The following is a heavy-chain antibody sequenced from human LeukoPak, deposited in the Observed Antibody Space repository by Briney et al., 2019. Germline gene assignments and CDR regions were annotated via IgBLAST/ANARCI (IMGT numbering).Heavy chain of an antibody. D-gene: IGHD2-2*01. CDR1: GFTFSSYA. CDR3: AKDTFSYCSSTSCWHFDH. J-gene: IGHJ4*02. V-gene: IGHV3-23*01. CDR2: ISGSGGST. Sequence: PGGSLRLSCAVSGFTFSSYAMNWVRQAPGKGLEWVSAISGSGGSTYYADPVKGRFTISRDNSKNTLYLQMNSLRAEDTAVYYCAKDTFSYCSSTSCWHFDHWGQGTLVTVSS.